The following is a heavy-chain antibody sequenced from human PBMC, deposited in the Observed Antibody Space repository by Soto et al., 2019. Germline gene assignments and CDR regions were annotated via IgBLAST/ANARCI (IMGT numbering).Heavy chain of an antibody. CDR2: ISGSGGRT. CDR3: TKADDFWSGYHIYYYYGMDV. Sequence: GSLRLSCAASGFTFSSYAMSWVRQAPGKGLEWVSGISGSGGRTYYADSVKGRFTISRDNSKHTLYLQMNSLRAEDTAVYYCTKADDFWSGYHIYYYYGMDVWGQGTTVTVSS. V-gene: IGHV3-23*01. D-gene: IGHD3-3*01. CDR1: GFTFSSYA. J-gene: IGHJ6*02.